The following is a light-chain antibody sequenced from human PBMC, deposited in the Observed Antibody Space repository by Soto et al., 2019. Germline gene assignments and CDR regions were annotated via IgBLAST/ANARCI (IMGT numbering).Light chain of an antibody. J-gene: IGKJ3*01. CDR3: QHYVTSPFT. Sequence: EIVLTQAPGPLSLSPGERASLSCRADQSVNSVYLAWYQHKPGQAPRLLIYGASDRSTGIPDRFSASGSGTAFHLTKSRLELEDFAVYYCQHYVTSPFTFGPGTKVD. CDR1: QSVNSVY. CDR2: GAS. V-gene: IGKV3-20*01.